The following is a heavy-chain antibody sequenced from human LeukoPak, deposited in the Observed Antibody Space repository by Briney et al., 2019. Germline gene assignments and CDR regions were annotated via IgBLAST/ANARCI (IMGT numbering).Heavy chain of an antibody. D-gene: IGHD6-19*01. CDR1: GFTFCDYY. J-gene: IGHJ1*01. CDR2: ISERGTTV. CDR3: ASGYSSGWYFYFQH. V-gene: IGHV3-11*04. Sequence: PGQTLSLFCAASGFTFCDYYMTWVPEAPGKGRQGGTYISERGTTVDYSDSVKGRFTISRDNAKNSLSLRMNSLSAEDTAVYYCASGYSSGWYFYFQHWGQGSLVSVSS.